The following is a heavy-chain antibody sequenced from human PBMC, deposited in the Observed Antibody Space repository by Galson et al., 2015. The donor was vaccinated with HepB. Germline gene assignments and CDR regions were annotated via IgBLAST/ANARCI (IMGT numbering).Heavy chain of an antibody. Sequence: SLRLSCAASGFTFSSYSMNRVRQAPGKGLEWVSSISSSSSYIYYADSVKGRFTISRDNAKNSLYLQMNSLRAEDTAVYYCARDRPIYYDSSGYAFFDYWGQGTLVTVSS. CDR2: ISSSSSYI. V-gene: IGHV3-21*01. CDR1: GFTFSSYS. D-gene: IGHD3-22*01. CDR3: ARDRPIYYDSSGYAFFDY. J-gene: IGHJ4*02.